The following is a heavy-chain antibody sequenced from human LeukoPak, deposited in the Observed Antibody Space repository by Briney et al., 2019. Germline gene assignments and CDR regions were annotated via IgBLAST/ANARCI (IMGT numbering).Heavy chain of an antibody. CDR1: GGSISNKY. CDR3: ARSGDSADDY. J-gene: IGHJ4*02. CDR2: IYYSGST. Sequence: SETLSLTCTVSGGSISNKYWSWIRQPPGKGLEWIGYIYYSGSTNYNPSLKSRVTILVDTSKNQFSLKLSSVTAADTAVYYCARSGDSADDYWGQGTLVTVSS. V-gene: IGHV4-59*12. D-gene: IGHD3-10*01.